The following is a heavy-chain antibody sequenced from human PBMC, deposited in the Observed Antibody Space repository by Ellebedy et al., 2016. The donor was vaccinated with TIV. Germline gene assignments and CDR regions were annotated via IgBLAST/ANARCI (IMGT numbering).Heavy chain of an antibody. D-gene: IGHD6-13*01. CDR1: GFTLSNYG. Sequence: GGSLRLXXAGSGFTLSNYGMNWVRQAPGKGLEWVSGISGSGDSTYYADSVKGRFTISRDNSKKTVYLQMTSLRVEDTALYYCAKDSAAVEQSDYDGMDVWGQGTTVTVSS. V-gene: IGHV3-23*01. CDR3: AKDSAAVEQSDYDGMDV. J-gene: IGHJ6*02. CDR2: ISGSGDST.